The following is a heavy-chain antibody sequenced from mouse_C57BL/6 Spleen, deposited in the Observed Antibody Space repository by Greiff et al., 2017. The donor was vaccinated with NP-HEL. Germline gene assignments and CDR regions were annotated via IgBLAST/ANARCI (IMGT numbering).Heavy chain of an antibody. V-gene: IGHV1-22*01. Sequence: VQLKESGPELVKPGASVKMSCKASGYTFTDYNMHWVKQSHGKSLEWIGYINPNNGGTSYNQKFKGKATLTVNKSSSTAYMELRSLTSEDSAVYYCARNIIITTVVAHYAMDYWGQGTSVTVSS. J-gene: IGHJ4*01. CDR2: INPNNGGT. CDR1: GYTFTDYN. CDR3: ARNIIITTVVAHYAMDY. D-gene: IGHD1-1*01.